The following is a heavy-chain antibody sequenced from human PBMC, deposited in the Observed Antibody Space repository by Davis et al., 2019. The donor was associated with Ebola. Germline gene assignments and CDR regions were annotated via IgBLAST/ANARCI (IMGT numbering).Heavy chain of an antibody. CDR1: GYSISSGYY. D-gene: IGHD3-22*01. V-gene: IGHV4-38-2*02. CDR2: IYHSGST. J-gene: IGHJ4*02. CDR3: ARERITMIVAFDY. Sequence: PSETLSLTCAVSGYSISSGYYWGWLRHPPGKGLEWIGSIYHSGSTYYNPSLKSRVTISVDTSKNQFSLKLSSVTAADTAVYYCARERITMIVAFDYWGQGTLVTVSS.